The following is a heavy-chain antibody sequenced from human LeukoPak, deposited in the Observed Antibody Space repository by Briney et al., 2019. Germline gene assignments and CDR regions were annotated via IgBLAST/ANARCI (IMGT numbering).Heavy chain of an antibody. V-gene: IGHV1-2*02. J-gene: IGHJ4*02. CDR2: INTNSGGT. CDR1: GYTFTGYY. Sequence: GASVRVSFTASGYTFTGYYMHWVRQAPGQGVEWMGWINTNSGGTKYAKKFQGRVTMTSDTSISTAYMELCMLGSDDTAVYYCASGLFSGSYYYYFYYCGQGTLVTVSS. D-gene: IGHD3-10*02. CDR3: ASGLFSGSYYYYFYY.